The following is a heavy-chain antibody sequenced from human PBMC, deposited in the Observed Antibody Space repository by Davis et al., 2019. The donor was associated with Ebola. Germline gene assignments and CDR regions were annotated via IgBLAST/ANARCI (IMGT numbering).Heavy chain of an antibody. CDR3: ASEPS. V-gene: IGHV3-33*08. CDR1: GFTFSSYA. J-gene: IGHJ5*02. Sequence: GGSLRLSCAASGFTFSSYAMHWVRQAPGKGLEWVAFIRHDASSEYYGDSVKGRFTISRDNSKSTLYLQMNSLRAEDTAVYYCASEPSWGQGTLVTVSS. CDR2: IRHDASSE.